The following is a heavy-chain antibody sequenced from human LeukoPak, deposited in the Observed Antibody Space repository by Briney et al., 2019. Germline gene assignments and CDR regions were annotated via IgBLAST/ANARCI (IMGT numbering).Heavy chain of an antibody. V-gene: IGHV6-1*01. CDR3: ARAPPTGGGYYYYGMDV. CDR2: TYYRSKWYN. CDR1: GDSVSSNSAA. D-gene: IGHD7-27*01. J-gene: IGHJ6*02. Sequence: SQTLSLTCAISGDSVSSNSAAWNWIRQSPSRGLEWLGRTYYRSKWYNDYAVSVKSRITINPDTSKNQFSLQLNSVTPEDTAVYYCARAPPTGGGYYYYGMDVWGQGTTVTVSS.